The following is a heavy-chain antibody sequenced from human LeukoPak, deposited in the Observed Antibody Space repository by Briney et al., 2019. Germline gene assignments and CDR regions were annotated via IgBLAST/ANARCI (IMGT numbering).Heavy chain of an antibody. CDR2: IQYDGSNQ. D-gene: IGHD2-8*01. J-gene: IGHJ6*03. V-gene: IGHV3-30*02. Sequence: GGSLRLSCAASGFTFSSYGMHWVRQAPGKGLEWVAYIQYDGSNQQYADSVKGRFSISRDSSKNILYLQMNSLRTEDTAVYYCAKDRCSNGVGCYYYYMDVWGKGTTVTVSS. CDR1: GFTFSSYG. CDR3: AKDRCSNGVGCYYYYMDV.